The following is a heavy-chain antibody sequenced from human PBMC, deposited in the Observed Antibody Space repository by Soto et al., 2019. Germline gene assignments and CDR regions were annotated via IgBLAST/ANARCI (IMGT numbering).Heavy chain of an antibody. Sequence: PGGSLRLSCAASGFTFSRDLMHWVRQAPGKGLVWVSRINSDGSSTSYADSVKGRFTISRDNAKNTLYLQMNSLRAEDTAVYYCASLVTKWELFDYWGQGSLVTVSS. V-gene: IGHV3-74*01. CDR1: GFTFSRDL. CDR3: ASLVTKWELFDY. J-gene: IGHJ4*02. CDR2: INSDGSST. D-gene: IGHD1-26*01.